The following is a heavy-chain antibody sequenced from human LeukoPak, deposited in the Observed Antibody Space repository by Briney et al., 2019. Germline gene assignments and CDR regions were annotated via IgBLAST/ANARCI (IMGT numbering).Heavy chain of an antibody. CDR2: IYYSGST. D-gene: IGHD1-26*01. CDR3: ARDRPLLVGATSDYAFDI. Sequence: SETLSLTCTVSGGSISSYYWSWIRQPLGKGLEWIGYIYYSGSTNYNPSLKSRVTISVDTSKNQFSLKLSSVTAADTAVYYCARDRPLLVGATSDYAFDIWGQGTMVTVSS. V-gene: IGHV4-59*01. J-gene: IGHJ3*02. CDR1: GGSISSYY.